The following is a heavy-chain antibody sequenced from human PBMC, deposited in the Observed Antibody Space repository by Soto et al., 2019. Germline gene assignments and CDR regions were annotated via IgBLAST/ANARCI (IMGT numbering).Heavy chain of an antibody. CDR2: ISGSGGST. CDR1: GFTFSSDA. D-gene: IGHD5-12*01. J-gene: IGHJ6*03. CDR3: ASYSGYDYYYYYYMYV. V-gene: IGHV3-23*01. Sequence: GGSLRLSCAASGFTFSSDAMSWVRQAPGKGLEWVSAISGSGGSTYYADSVKGRFTISRDNSKNTLYLQMNSLRAEDTAVYYCASYSGYDYYYYYYMYVWGKGTTVTVSS.